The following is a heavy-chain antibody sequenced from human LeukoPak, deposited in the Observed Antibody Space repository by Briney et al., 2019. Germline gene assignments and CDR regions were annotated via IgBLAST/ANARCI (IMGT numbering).Heavy chain of an antibody. CDR2: ISYDGSNK. D-gene: IGHD3-3*01. Sequence: GRSLRLSCAASGFTFSSYAMHWVRQAPGKGLEWVAVISYDGSNKYYADSVKGRFTISRDNSKNTLYLQMNSLRAEDTAVYYCARTSHGTYYDFLIDIWGQGTMVTVSS. J-gene: IGHJ3*02. CDR3: ARTSHGTYYDFLIDI. CDR1: GFTFSSYA. V-gene: IGHV3-30-3*01.